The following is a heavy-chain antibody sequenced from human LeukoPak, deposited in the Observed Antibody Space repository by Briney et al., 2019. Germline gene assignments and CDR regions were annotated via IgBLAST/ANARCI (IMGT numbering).Heavy chain of an antibody. CDR3: ARSGDVVPAAIGFDY. V-gene: IGHV1-18*01. Sequence: AAVNVSCMASGYTFPNYGIRWLRPAPEQGLEGMGWISAYNGNTTYAQKLQGRVTMTTHTSTSTAYMELRSLRCDDTAVYYCARSGDVVPAAIGFDYWGQGTLVTVSS. J-gene: IGHJ4*02. CDR2: ISAYNGNT. CDR1: GYTFPNYG. D-gene: IGHD2-2*01.